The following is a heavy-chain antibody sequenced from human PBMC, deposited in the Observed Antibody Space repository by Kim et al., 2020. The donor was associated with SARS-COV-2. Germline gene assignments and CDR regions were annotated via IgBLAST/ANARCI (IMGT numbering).Heavy chain of an antibody. CDR3: ARDTGYYYGSGSYYYYYYGMDV. Sequence: GGSLRLSCAASGFTFSSYSMNWVRQAPGKGLEWVSSISSSSSYIYYADSVKGRFTISRDNAKNSLYLQMNSLRAEDTAVYYCARDTGYYYGSGSYYYYYYGMDVWGQGTTVTVSS. CDR2: ISSSSSYI. V-gene: IGHV3-21*01. D-gene: IGHD3-10*01. J-gene: IGHJ6*02. CDR1: GFTFSSYS.